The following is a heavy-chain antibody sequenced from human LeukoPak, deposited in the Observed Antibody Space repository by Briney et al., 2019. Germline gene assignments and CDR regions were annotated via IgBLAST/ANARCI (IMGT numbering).Heavy chain of an antibody. V-gene: IGHV3-7*03. CDR1: GLTFSSYW. J-gene: IGHJ4*02. D-gene: IGHD1-1*01. Sequence: GGSLRLSCAASGLTFSSYWMSWVRQAPGKGLEWVANIKQDGSEKYYVDSVKGRFTISRDNAKNSLYLQMNSLRAEDTAVYYCARANDEGFDYWGQGTLVTVSS. CDR2: IKQDGSEK. CDR3: ARANDEGFDY.